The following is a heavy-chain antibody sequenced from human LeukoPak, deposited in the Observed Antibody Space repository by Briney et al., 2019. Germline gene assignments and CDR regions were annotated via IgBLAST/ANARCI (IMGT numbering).Heavy chain of an antibody. D-gene: IGHD2-8*02. CDR3: ATYRQVLLPFES. J-gene: IGHJ4*02. V-gene: IGHV3-48*04. CDR2: ISSSSSTI. CDR1: GFTFSSYS. Sequence: GGSLRLSCAASGFTFSSYSMNWVRQAPGKGLEWVSYISSSSSTIYYADSVKGRFTIPRDNSENSLYLQMNSLRAEDTAIYYCATYRQVLLPFESWGQGTLVTVSS.